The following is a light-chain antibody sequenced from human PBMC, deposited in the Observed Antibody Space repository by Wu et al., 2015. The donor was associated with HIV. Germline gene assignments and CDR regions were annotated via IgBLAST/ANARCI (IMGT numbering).Light chain of an antibody. Sequence: DIQMTQSPSSLSASVGDRVTITCRASQSISSYLNWYQQKPGKAPKLLIYAASSLQSGVPSRFSGSGSGTDFTLTISSLQPEDFATYYCQQSYSTPGTFGGGTKVE. J-gene: IGKJ4*01. CDR1: QSISSY. CDR2: AAS. CDR3: QQSYSTPGT. V-gene: IGKV1-39*01.